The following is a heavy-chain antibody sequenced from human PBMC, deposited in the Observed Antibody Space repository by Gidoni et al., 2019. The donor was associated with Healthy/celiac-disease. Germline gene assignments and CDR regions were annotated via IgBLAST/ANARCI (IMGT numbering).Heavy chain of an antibody. J-gene: IGHJ4*02. CDR3: TTGIRATVIPWGFDY. D-gene: IGHD4-17*01. V-gene: IGHV3-15*01. Sequence: EVQLVESGGGLVKPGGSLRLSCAASGLTFSNDWISWVRQAPGKGLEWVGRITSNTDGGTTDYAAPVKGRFTISRDDSKNTLYLQMNSLKTEDTAVYYCTTGIRATVIPWGFDYWGQGTLVTVSS. CDR1: GLTFSNDW. CDR2: ITSNTDGGTT.